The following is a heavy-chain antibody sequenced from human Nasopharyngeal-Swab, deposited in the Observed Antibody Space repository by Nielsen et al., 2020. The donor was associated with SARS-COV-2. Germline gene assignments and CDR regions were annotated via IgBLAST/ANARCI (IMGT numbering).Heavy chain of an antibody. CDR2: TEIGGTT. J-gene: IGHJ4*02. CDR1: GLTVSSTY. V-gene: IGHV3-53*05. Sequence: GESLKISCSVSGLTVSSTYMSWVRQAPGKGLEWVSVTEIGGTTHYADSVKGRFSISRDSSTNTLYLQMNSLRAEDTAVYYCARDTTGDGDYWGQGTLVTVSS. CDR3: ARDTTGDGDY. D-gene: IGHD1-1*01.